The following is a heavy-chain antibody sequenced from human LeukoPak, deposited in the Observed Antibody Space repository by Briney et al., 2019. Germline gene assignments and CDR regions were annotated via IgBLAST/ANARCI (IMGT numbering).Heavy chain of an antibody. CDR1: GFTFSSYS. CDR2: ISSSSSTI. Sequence: PGGSLRLSCAASGFTFSSYSMNWVRQXXXXXXXXXXYISSSSSTIYYADSVKGRFTISRGNAKNSLYLQMNSLRDEDTAVYYCARGRGNYVLPYDYWGQGTLVTVSS. V-gene: IGHV3-48*02. CDR3: ARGRGNYVLPYDY. D-gene: IGHD4-11*01. J-gene: IGHJ4*02.